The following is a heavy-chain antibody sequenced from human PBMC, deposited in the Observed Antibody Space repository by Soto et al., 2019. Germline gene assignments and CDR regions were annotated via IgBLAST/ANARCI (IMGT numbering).Heavy chain of an antibody. CDR2: IYVTGAV. V-gene: IGHV4-31*03. D-gene: IGHD2-21*01. CDR1: GAALNSGNYY. Sequence: SETLSLTCSVSGAALNSGNYYWSWIRQVPGKGLEWIGHIYVTGAVDYNPSLRDRITISQDTSERQFSLNLRLVTAADTAVYYCARLRIATNNYKWFDPWGKGTLVTVSS. CDR3: ARLRIATNNYKWFDP. J-gene: IGHJ5*02.